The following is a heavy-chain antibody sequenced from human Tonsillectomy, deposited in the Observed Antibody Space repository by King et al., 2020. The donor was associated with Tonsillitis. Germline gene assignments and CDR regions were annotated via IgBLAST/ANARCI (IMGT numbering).Heavy chain of an antibody. J-gene: IGHJ6*02. CDR3: ARTVVTPPIYYNYGMDV. Sequence: QLQESGPGLVKPSGTLSLTCAVSGGSISSSNWWSWVRQPPGKGLEWIGEIYHSGSTNYNPSLKSRVTISVDKSKNQFSLKLSSVTAADTAVYYCARTVVTPPIYYNYGMDVWGQGTTVTVSS. V-gene: IGHV4-4*02. D-gene: IGHD4-23*01. CDR2: IYHSGST. CDR1: GGSISSSNW.